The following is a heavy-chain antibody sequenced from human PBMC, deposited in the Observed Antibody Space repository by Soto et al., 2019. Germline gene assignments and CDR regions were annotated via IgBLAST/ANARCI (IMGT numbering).Heavy chain of an antibody. J-gene: IGHJ4*02. CDR2: ISSNSDTI. CDR3: AKDMKWGGMTTIHYCDS. V-gene: IGHV3-9*02. Sequence: EVQLVESGGGLVQPGRSLRLSCVASGFTADDYALHWVRQAPGKGLEWVSGISSNSDTIHYADSVKGRFTISRDNAKNSRFLEMNRLRPEDTAVYYCAKDMKWGGMTTIHYCDSWGQGTLVTVSS. D-gene: IGHD4-17*01. CDR1: GFTADDYA.